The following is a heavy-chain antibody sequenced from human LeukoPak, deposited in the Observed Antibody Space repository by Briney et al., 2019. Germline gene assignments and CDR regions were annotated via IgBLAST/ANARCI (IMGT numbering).Heavy chain of an antibody. CDR2: ISYDGSNK. J-gene: IGHJ6*02. D-gene: IGHD3-16*01. V-gene: IGHV3-30-3*01. CDR3: AREGRITLYYYYGMDV. Sequence: GGSLRLSCAASGFTFSSYAMHWVRQASGKGLEWVAVISYDGSNKYYADSVKGRFTISRDNSKNTLYLQMNSLRAEDTAVYYCAREGRITLYYYYGMDVWGQGTTVTVSS. CDR1: GFTFSSYA.